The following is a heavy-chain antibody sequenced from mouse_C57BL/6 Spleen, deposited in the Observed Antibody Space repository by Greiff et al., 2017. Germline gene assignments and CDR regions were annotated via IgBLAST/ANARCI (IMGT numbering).Heavy chain of an antibody. V-gene: IGHV1-15*01. CDR3: TRRGDGYYADYAMDY. J-gene: IGHJ4*01. CDR2: IDPETGGT. Sequence: QVQLQQSGAELVRPGASVTLSCKASGYTFTDYEMHWVKQTPVHGLEWIGAIDPETGGTAYNQKFKGKAILTADKSSSTAYMELRSLTSEDSAVYYCTRRGDGYYADYAMDYWGQGTSVTVSS. CDR1: GYTFTDYE. D-gene: IGHD2-3*01.